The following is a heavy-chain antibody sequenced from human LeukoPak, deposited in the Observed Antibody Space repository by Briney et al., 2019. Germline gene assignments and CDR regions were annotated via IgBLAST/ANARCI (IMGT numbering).Heavy chain of an antibody. V-gene: IGHV3-48*01. Sequence: GGSLRLSCVASGFTFSNYNMNCVRQAPGKGLEWVSYISSTSSTIYYADSVKGRFTISRDNAKNSLSLQMNSLRTEDTALYYCAKDSLEAAGNFDYWGQGTLVTVSS. J-gene: IGHJ4*02. CDR2: ISSTSSTI. D-gene: IGHD6-13*01. CDR1: GFTFSNYN. CDR3: AKDSLEAAGNFDY.